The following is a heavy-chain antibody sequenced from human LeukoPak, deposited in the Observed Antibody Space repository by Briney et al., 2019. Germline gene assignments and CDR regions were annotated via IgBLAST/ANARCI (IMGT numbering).Heavy chain of an antibody. CDR1: GYSFAIYW. CDR2: IYPVDSDT. Sequence: GESLRISCKGSGYSFAIYWIGWVRQMPGKGLEWMGIIYPVDSDTRYSPSFQGQVTISVDKSISTAYLQWSSLKASDTAIYYCARRDSSGHFHFDYWGQGTLVTVSS. CDR3: ARRDSSGHFHFDY. V-gene: IGHV5-51*01. D-gene: IGHD6-19*01. J-gene: IGHJ4*02.